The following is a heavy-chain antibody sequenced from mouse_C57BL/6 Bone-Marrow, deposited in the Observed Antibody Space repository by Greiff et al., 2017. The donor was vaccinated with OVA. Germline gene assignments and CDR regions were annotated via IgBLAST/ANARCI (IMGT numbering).Heavy chain of an antibody. V-gene: IGHV1-55*01. J-gene: IGHJ4*01. CDR2: IYPGSGST. D-gene: IGHD2-1*01. CDR1: GYTFTSYW. Sequence: VQLQQPGAELVKPGASVKMSCKASGYTFTSYWITWVKQRPGQGLEWIGDIYPGSGSTNYNEKFKSKATLTVDTSSSTAYMQLSSLTSEDSAVYYCARWADGKGIYYTMDYWGQGTSVTVSS. CDR3: ARWADGKGIYYTMDY.